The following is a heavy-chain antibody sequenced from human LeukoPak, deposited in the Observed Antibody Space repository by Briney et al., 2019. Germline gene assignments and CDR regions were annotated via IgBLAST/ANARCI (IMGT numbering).Heavy chain of an antibody. CDR1: GFTFSDYY. CDR3: ARDKTDSSGWYYYYGMDV. CDR2: ISSSGSTI. Sequence: GGSLRLSCAASGFTFSDYYMSWIRQAPGKGLEWVSYISSSGSTIYYADSVKGRFTISRDNAKNSLYLQMNSLRAEDTAVYYCARDKTDSSGWYYYYGMDVWGQGTTVTVSS. D-gene: IGHD6-19*01. V-gene: IGHV3-11*04. J-gene: IGHJ6*02.